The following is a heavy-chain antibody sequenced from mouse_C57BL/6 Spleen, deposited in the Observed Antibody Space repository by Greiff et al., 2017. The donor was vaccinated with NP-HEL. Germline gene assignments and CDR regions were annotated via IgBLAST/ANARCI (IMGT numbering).Heavy chain of an antibody. Sequence: QVHVKQPGAELVRPGTSVKLSCKASGYTFTSYWMHWVKQRPGQGLEWIGVIDPSDSYTNYNQKFKGKATLTVDTSSSPAYMQLSSLTSEDSAVYYCARGVYYYGSHWYFDVWGTGTTVTVSS. CDR2: IDPSDSYT. D-gene: IGHD1-1*01. CDR3: ARGVYYYGSHWYFDV. V-gene: IGHV1-59*01. J-gene: IGHJ1*03. CDR1: GYTFTSYW.